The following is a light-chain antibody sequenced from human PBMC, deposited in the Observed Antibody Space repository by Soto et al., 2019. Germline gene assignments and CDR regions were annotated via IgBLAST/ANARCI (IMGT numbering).Light chain of an antibody. CDR1: SSDIGGYNY. J-gene: IGLJ1*01. CDR3: SSYRASSTTHYV. V-gene: IGLV2-14*03. Sequence: QSALTQPASLSGSPGQSITISCTGTSSDIGGYNYVSWYQQHPGKAPKLIIHDVTNRPSGVSDRFFGSKSGNTASLTISGLQAEDEADYYCSSYRASSTTHYVFGTGTKHTVL. CDR2: DVT.